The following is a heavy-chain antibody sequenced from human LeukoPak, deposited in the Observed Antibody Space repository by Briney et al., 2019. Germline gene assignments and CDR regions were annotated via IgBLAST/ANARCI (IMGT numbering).Heavy chain of an antibody. Sequence: ALVKVSCKVSGYTLTELSMHWVRQAPGKGLEWMGGFDPEDGETIYAQKFQGRVTMTEDTSTDTAYMEPSSLRSEDTAVYYCATIVVVPAAIAYNWFDPWGQGTLVTVSS. CDR2: FDPEDGET. J-gene: IGHJ5*02. V-gene: IGHV1-24*01. CDR3: ATIVVVPAAIAYNWFDP. CDR1: GYTLTELS. D-gene: IGHD2-2*01.